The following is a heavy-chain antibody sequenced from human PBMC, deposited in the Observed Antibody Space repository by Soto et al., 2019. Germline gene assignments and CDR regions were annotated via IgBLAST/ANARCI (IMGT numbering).Heavy chain of an antibody. V-gene: IGHV4-31*03. Sequence: QVQLQESGPGLVEPSQTLSLICTVSGASIITDGYYWTWIRQHPGKGLEWLGYIHYSGGATYSPSSNPSLQSRIARSVDISKSLFSLKLTSVTAADTAVYYGARVPTYYHDSIGYQPFHPWGQGTLVTVSS. D-gene: IGHD3-22*01. CDR3: ARVPTYYHDSIGYQPFHP. J-gene: IGHJ5*02. CDR1: GASIITDGYY. CDR2: IHYSGGATYSP.